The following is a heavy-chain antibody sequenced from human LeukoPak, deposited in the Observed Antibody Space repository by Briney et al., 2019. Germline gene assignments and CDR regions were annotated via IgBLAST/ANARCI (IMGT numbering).Heavy chain of an antibody. J-gene: IGHJ5*02. Sequence: GGSLRLSCAASGFTFSDYYMSWIRQAPGKGLEWVSYISSSGSTIYYADSVKGRFTISRDNAKNSLYLQMNSLTPEDTAVYYCAKDRCSSTSCPNWFDPWGQGTLVTVSS. D-gene: IGHD2-2*01. V-gene: IGHV3-11*04. CDR2: ISSSGSTI. CDR1: GFTFSDYY. CDR3: AKDRCSSTSCPNWFDP.